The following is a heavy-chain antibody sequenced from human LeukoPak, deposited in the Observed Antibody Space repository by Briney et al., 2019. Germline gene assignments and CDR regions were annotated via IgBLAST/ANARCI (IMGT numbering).Heavy chain of an antibody. CDR1: GDSISSNSYY. CDR3: ARQFYTAIVLFWFDP. Sequence: PSETLSLTCTVSGDSISSNSYYWGWFRQPPGKGLEWIGSIYYSGSTYYNPSLKSRVTISVDTSKNQFSLKLSSVTAADTAVYYCARQFYTAIVLFWFDPWGLGTLVTVSS. J-gene: IGHJ5*02. CDR2: IYYSGST. D-gene: IGHD5-18*01. V-gene: IGHV4-39*07.